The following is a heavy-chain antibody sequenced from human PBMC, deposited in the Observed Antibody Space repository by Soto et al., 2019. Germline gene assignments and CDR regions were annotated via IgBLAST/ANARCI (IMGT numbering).Heavy chain of an antibody. J-gene: IGHJ6*02. CDR3: ARDLSTMVRGVTDYYYGMDV. Sequence: GASVKVSCKASGYTFTSYGISWVRQAPGQGLEWMGWISAYNGNTNYAQKLQGRVTMTTDPATSTAYMELRSLRSDDTAGYYCARDLSTMVRGVTDYYYGMDVWGQGTTVTVSS. CDR1: GYTFTSYG. V-gene: IGHV1-18*01. CDR2: ISAYNGNT. D-gene: IGHD3-10*01.